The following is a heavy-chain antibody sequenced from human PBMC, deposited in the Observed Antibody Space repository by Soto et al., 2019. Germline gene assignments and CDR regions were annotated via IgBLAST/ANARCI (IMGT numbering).Heavy chain of an antibody. CDR2: INPSXXSX. D-gene: IGHD6-6*01. CDR1: GYTFTSYY. Sequence: ASVQVSCKASGYTFTSYYMHWVRQAPGQGIEWMGIINPSXXSXXXXXKXXGRVTMTRDTSTSTVYMELSSLRSEDTAVYYCAREGIAARGDNWFDPWGQGTLVTVSS. J-gene: IGHJ5*02. V-gene: IGHV1-46*01. CDR3: AREGIAARGDNWFDP.